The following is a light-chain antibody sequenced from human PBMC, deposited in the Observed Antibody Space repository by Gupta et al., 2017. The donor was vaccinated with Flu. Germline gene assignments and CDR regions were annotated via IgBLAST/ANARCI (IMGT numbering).Light chain of an antibody. CDR1: QSVAKY. CDR3: QQRSSWPIT. Sequence: PTTRSLSPGGRATLSCRTSQSVAKYLAWYQQKPGQAPRLLISDASSRANDIPARFSGSGSGTEFTLTISGRQPEDFAFYYCQQRSSWPITFGQGTRLDIK. J-gene: IGKJ5*01. V-gene: IGKV3-11*01. CDR2: DAS.